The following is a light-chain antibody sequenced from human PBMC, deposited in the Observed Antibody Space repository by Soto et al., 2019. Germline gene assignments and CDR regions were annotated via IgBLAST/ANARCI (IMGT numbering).Light chain of an antibody. CDR3: QQYNSVWT. Sequence: DIQMTQSPSSLSASLGDRVTITCRAGQNINNYLNWYQQKPGKAPKLLIYGASSLQSGVPSRFSGSGSGTDFTLTISSLQPEDFATYYCQQYNSVWTFGQGTKVEIK. J-gene: IGKJ1*01. V-gene: IGKV1-39*01. CDR2: GAS. CDR1: QNINNY.